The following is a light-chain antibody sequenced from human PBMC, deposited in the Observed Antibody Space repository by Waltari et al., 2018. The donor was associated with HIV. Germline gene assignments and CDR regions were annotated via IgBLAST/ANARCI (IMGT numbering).Light chain of an antibody. Sequence: QSALTQPASVSGSPGQSITISCTGSSSDIGGYDFVSWYQQHPGKAPNLIIYDVIERPSGVSTCFSAAKSGNPSSLTISGLQPEDEADYYCCSFIGRSTLIFGGGTKVTVV. CDR1: SSDIGGYDF. CDR3: CSFIGRSTLI. J-gene: IGLJ2*01. CDR2: DVI. V-gene: IGLV2-23*02.